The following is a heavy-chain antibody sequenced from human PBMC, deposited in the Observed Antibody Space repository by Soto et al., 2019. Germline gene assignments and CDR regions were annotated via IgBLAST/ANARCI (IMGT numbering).Heavy chain of an antibody. Sequence: GGSLRLSCAASGFTFSSYSMNWVRQAPGKGLEWVSSISSSSSYIYYADSVKGRFTISRDNAKNSLYLQMNSLRAEDTAVYYCARDAHYCTNGVCLFDYWGQGTLVTVSS. J-gene: IGHJ4*02. CDR3: ARDAHYCTNGVCLFDY. CDR1: GFTFSSYS. D-gene: IGHD2-8*01. CDR2: ISSSSSYI. V-gene: IGHV3-21*01.